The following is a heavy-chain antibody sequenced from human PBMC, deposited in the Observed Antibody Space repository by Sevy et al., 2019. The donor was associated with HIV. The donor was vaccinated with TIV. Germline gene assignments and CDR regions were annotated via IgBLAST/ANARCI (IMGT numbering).Heavy chain of an antibody. D-gene: IGHD3-10*01. CDR2: ISAYNGNT. J-gene: IGHJ6*02. CDR1: GYTFNTFG. CDR3: ARDSIPLVQGIIITPYYYGMDV. Sequence: ASVKVSCKTSGYTFNTFGINWVRQAPGQGLQWVGWISAYNGNTKYVQKLQGRVSMTTETSTSTVYMELRSLRSDDTAVYCCARDSIPLVQGIIITPYYYGMDVWGQGTTVTVSS. V-gene: IGHV1-18*04.